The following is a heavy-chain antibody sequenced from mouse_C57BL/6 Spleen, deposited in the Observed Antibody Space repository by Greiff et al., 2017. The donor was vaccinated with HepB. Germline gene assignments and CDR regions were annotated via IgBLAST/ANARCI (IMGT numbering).Heavy chain of an antibody. J-gene: IGHJ2*01. CDR2: ISSGGSYT. Sequence: EVNVVESGGDLVKPGGSLKLSCAASGFTFSSYGMSWVRQTPDKRLEWVATISSGGSYTYYPDSVKGRFTISRDNAKNTLYLQMSSLKSEDTAMYYCARRGYYGSSPFDYWGQGTTLTVSS. CDR3: ARRGYYGSSPFDY. D-gene: IGHD1-1*01. CDR1: GFTFSSYG. V-gene: IGHV5-6*02.